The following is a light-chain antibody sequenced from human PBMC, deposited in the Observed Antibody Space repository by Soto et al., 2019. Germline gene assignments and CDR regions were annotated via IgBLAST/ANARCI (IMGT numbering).Light chain of an antibody. CDR2: AAS. CDR1: QSVSSDY. CDR3: QQYDGAPLT. Sequence: EIVLTQSPDTLSLSPGERATLSCRASQSVSSDYLVWYQQKPGQAPRLLIYAASTRDTGIPDRFNGSGSGTDFALTINRLEPEDFAVYYCQQYDGAPLTFGPGTKVDVK. J-gene: IGKJ3*01. V-gene: IGKV3-20*01.